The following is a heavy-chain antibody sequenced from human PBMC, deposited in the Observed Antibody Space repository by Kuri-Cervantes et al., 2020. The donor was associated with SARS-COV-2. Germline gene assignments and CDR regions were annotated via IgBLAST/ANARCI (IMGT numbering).Heavy chain of an antibody. V-gene: IGHV1-8*03. Sequence: ASVKVSRKASGYTFTSYDINWVRQATGQGLEWMGWMNPDSGNTGYAQKFQGRLTITRDTSISTAYMELSSLRYEDTAVYYCARGRGYYGSETYYNNFDYWGQGTLVTVSS. CDR2: MNPDSGNT. CDR1: GYTFTSYD. J-gene: IGHJ4*02. CDR3: ARGRGYYGSETYYNNFDY. D-gene: IGHD3-10*01.